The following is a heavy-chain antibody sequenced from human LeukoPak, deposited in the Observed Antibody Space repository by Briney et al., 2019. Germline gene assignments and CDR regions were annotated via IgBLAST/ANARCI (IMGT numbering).Heavy chain of an antibody. Sequence: PSETLSLTCTVSGGSISSGSYYWSWIRQPAGKGLEWIGRIYSSGSTNYNPSLKSRVTISLDTSKNQFSLKLSSVTAADTAVYYCARGDSYYDSSGYYHKWGQGTLVTVSS. J-gene: IGHJ4*02. CDR1: GGSISSGSYY. CDR2: IYSSGST. D-gene: IGHD3-22*01. CDR3: ARGDSYYDSSGYYHK. V-gene: IGHV4-61*02.